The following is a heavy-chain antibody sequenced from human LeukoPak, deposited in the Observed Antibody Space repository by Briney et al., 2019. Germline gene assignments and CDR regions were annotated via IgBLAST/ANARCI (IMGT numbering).Heavy chain of an antibody. CDR3: ARNQSSGSYFWFDP. D-gene: IGHD1-26*01. Sequence: SGTLTLSCTASGVTISTYYLSWIRQAPGKGLEWIAYIYYSGSTYYKHSLKSRVTVSVDTSKNQFSLQLNTVTAEDTAVYYCARNQSSGSYFWFDPWGQGTLVTVSS. V-gene: IGHV4-59*12. CDR2: IYYSGST. J-gene: IGHJ5*02. CDR1: GVTISTYY.